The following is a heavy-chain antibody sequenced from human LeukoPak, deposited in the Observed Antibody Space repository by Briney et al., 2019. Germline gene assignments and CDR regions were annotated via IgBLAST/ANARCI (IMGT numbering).Heavy chain of an antibody. D-gene: IGHD2-2*01. Sequence: GESLKISCKGSGYSFTSYWIGWVRQMPGKGLEWMGIIYPGDSDTRYSPSFQGQVTTSADKSISTAYLQWSSLKASDTAMYYCARPGYCSSTSCYYFDYWGQGTLVTVSS. V-gene: IGHV5-51*01. CDR2: IYPGDSDT. CDR1: GYSFTSYW. J-gene: IGHJ4*02. CDR3: ARPGYCSSTSCYYFDY.